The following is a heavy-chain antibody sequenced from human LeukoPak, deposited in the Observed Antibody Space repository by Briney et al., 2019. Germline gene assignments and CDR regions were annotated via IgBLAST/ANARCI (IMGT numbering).Heavy chain of an antibody. D-gene: IGHD6-13*01. V-gene: IGHV3-64*01. CDR1: GFTFSSYA. J-gene: IGHJ4*02. Sequence: GGSLRLSCAASGFTFSSYAMHWVRQAPGKGLEYVSAISSNGGSTYYANSVKGRFTISRDNSKNTLYLQMGSLRAEDMAVYYCAKDGPFSIAAAATYSQIDYWGQGTLVTVSS. CDR3: AKDGPFSIAAAATYSQIDY. CDR2: ISSNGGST.